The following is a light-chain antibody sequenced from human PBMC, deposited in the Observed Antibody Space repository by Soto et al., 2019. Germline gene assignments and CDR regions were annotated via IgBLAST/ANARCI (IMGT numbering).Light chain of an antibody. CDR1: KLGDKY. CDR3: QAWDSSTAYV. Sequence: SYELTQPPSVSVSPGQTASITCSGDKLGDKYACWYQQKPGQSPVLVIYQDSKRPSGIPERFSGSNSGNTATLTISGTQAMDEADYYCQAWDSSTAYVFGTVTKLTVL. J-gene: IGLJ1*01. CDR2: QDS. V-gene: IGLV3-1*01.